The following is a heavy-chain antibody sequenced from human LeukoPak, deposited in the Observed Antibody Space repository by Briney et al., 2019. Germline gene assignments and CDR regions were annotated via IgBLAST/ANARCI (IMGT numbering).Heavy chain of an antibody. V-gene: IGHV4-4*07. D-gene: IGHD5-24*01. J-gene: IGHJ3*01. CDR3: AGQYCTTSPTCYGDGYNYGAIDL. Sequence: SETLSLTCTVSGGSISTFFWSWVRQPAGKGLEWIGSLYHSGSAYYNQSLKSRVTISLGTSKYQFSLKLSSVTAADTAVYYCAGQYCTTSPTCYGDGYNYGAIDLWGQGTMVTVSS. CDR2: LYHSGSA. CDR1: GGSISTFF.